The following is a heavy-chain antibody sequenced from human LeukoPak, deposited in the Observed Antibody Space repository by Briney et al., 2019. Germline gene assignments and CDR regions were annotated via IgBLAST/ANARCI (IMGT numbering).Heavy chain of an antibody. Sequence: ASVKVSCKASGYTFTGYYMHWVRQAPGQGLEWMGWISAYNGNTNYAQKLQGRVTMTTDTSTSTAYMELRSLRSDDTAVYYCARVWSTGYSYGTNWFDPWGQGTLVTVSS. CDR3: ARVWSTGYSYGTNWFDP. J-gene: IGHJ5*02. V-gene: IGHV1-18*04. D-gene: IGHD5-18*01. CDR2: ISAYNGNT. CDR1: GYTFTGYY.